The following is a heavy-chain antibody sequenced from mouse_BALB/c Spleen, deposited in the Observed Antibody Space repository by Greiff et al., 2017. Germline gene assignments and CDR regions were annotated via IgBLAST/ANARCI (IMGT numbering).Heavy chain of an antibody. CDR1: GYSITSDYA. J-gene: IGHJ2*01. V-gene: IGHV3-2*02. CDR2: ISYSGST. CDR3: ARGGGYDEEEMDY. D-gene: IGHD2-2*01. Sequence: EVQRVESGPGLVKPSQSLSLTCTVTGYSITSDYAWNWIRQFPGNKLEWMGYISYSGSTSYNPSLKSRISITRDTSKNQFFLQLNSVTTEDTATYYCARGGGYDEEEMDYWGQGTTLTVSS.